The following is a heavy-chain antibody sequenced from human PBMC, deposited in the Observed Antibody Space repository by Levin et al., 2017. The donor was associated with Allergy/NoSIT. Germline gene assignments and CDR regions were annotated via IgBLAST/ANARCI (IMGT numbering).Heavy chain of an antibody. V-gene: IGHV1-8*01. Sequence: ASVKVSCKASGYSFVNYEINWVRQVSGQGPEWLGWMNPKSGTTRFAQNLQGKVAMTRNISINTAYLELTSLRFDDTALYYCARAGGSGPIGHYYGLDVWGQGTTVAVS. D-gene: IGHD3-10*01. J-gene: IGHJ6*02. CDR2: MNPKSGTT. CDR1: GYSFVNYE. CDR3: ARAGGSGPIGHYYGLDV.